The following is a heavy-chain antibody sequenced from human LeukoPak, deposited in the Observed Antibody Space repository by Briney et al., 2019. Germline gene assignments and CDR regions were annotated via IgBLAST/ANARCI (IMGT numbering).Heavy chain of an antibody. Sequence: KPSETLSLTCTVSGGSISSSSYYWGWIRQPPGKGLEWIGSIYYSGSTYYNPSLKSRVTISVDTSKNQFSLKLSSVTAADTAVYYCARRDSVTGPSGPFDYWGQGTLVTVSS. D-gene: IGHD3-9*01. CDR3: ARRDSVTGPSGPFDY. CDR2: IYYSGST. J-gene: IGHJ4*02. CDR1: GGSISSSSYY. V-gene: IGHV4-39*01.